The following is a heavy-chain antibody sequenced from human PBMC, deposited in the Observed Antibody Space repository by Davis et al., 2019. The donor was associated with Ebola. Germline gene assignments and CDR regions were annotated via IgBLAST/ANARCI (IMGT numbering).Heavy chain of an antibody. Sequence: ASVKVSCKASGYTFTSYGINWVRQATGQGLEWMGWMNPNSGNTGYAQKFQGRVTMTRNTSISTAYMELSSLRSEDTAVYYCARVMSKKWSPLAYWGQGTLVTVSS. CDR2: MNPNSGNT. V-gene: IGHV1-8*02. CDR3: ARVMSKKWSPLAY. CDR1: GYTFTSYG. D-gene: IGHD2-15*01. J-gene: IGHJ4*02.